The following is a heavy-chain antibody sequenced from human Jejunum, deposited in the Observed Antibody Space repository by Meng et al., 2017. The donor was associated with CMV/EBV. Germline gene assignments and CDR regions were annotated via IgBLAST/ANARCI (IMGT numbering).Heavy chain of an antibody. J-gene: IGHJ4*02. Sequence: SCAASGFTFSGYWMHWVRQAPGKGLVWVTRISPDRSSTYYADSVKGRLPISRDNANSVLFLQMNSLRSDDAAVYYCVRGGDGYGNFDYWGQGTLVTVSS. CDR3: VRGGDGYGNFDY. CDR2: ISPDRSST. CDR1: GFTFSGYW. D-gene: IGHD5-24*01. V-gene: IGHV3-74*01.